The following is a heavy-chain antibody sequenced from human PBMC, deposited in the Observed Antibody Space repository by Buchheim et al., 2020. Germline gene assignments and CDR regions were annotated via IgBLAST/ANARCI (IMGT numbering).Heavy chain of an antibody. D-gene: IGHD4-23*01. CDR1: GFNFNIYS. CDR3: ARGLQWSFDF. V-gene: IGHV3-48*01. CDR2: ITGCSNTI. J-gene: IGHJ4*02. Sequence: EVQLVVSGGGSIEPGGSLRLSCAASGFNFNIYSMNWVRQAPGKGLEWLSYITGCSNTIYYGDSVKGRSTISRDNAKNSLYLQINHLRADDTAVYYCARGLQWSFDFWGQG.